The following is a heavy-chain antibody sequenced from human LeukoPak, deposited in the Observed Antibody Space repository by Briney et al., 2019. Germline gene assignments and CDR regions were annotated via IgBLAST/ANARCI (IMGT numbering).Heavy chain of an antibody. V-gene: IGHV3-23*01. CDR1: GFTFSNYP. Sequence: PGGSLRLSCAASGFTFSNYPMTWVRLAPGKGLESFASISATGDRTYYLDSVKGRFTVSRDNSKDTVYLQMNGLRAEDTAVYHCAKVPSTTLHYWYGMDVWGQGTTVTVSS. D-gene: IGHD2-8*02. J-gene: IGHJ6*02. CDR3: AKVPSTTLHYWYGMDV. CDR2: ISATGDRT.